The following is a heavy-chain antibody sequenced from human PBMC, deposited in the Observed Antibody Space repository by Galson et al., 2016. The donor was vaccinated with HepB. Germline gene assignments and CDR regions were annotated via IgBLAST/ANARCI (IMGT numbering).Heavy chain of an antibody. V-gene: IGHV3-30-3*01. CDR3: ARGDGPGSYLVDY. D-gene: IGHD3-10*01. CDR2: MSHDGGNK. J-gene: IGHJ4*02. Sequence: SLRLSCAASGFTFSRHSMIWVRQAPGKGLEWVALMSHDGGNKQYADSVKGRFTISRDNSKNTLYLQMNSLRPEDTAVYYCARGDGPGSYLVDYWGQGTLLIVSS. CDR1: GFTFSRHS.